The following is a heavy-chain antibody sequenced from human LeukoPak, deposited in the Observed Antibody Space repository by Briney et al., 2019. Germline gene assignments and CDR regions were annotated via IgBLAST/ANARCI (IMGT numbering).Heavy chain of an antibody. J-gene: IGHJ4*02. CDR3: ARDFHNKKWYDGPGYYFDF. Sequence: ASVKVSCKASGYTFTGYYMHWVRQAPGQGLEWMGWINPKSRATNYAQNFQGRVTLTRDTSISTAYMERSSLRSDDTAVYYCARDFHNKKWYDGPGYYFDFWGQGTLVTVSS. CDR2: INPKSRAT. D-gene: IGHD2-15*01. V-gene: IGHV1-2*02. CDR1: GYTFTGYY.